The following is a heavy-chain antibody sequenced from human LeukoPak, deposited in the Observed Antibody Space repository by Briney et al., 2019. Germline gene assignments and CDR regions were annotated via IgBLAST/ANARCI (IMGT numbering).Heavy chain of an antibody. CDR2: ISASGGIT. CDR3: AKGEGRIAVARNGMDV. Sequence: GGSLRLSCVASGFTFSNYAMSWVRQAPGKGLEWVSAISASGGITYDADSVKGRFTISRDNSKNTLYLQVNSLRAEDTAVYYCAKGEGRIAVARNGMDVWGQGTTVTVSS. D-gene: IGHD6-19*01. V-gene: IGHV3-23*01. CDR1: GFTFSNYA. J-gene: IGHJ6*02.